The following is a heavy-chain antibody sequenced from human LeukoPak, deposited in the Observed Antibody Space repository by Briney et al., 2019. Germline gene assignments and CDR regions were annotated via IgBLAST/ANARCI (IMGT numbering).Heavy chain of an antibody. CDR3: AKDRSDNWFDP. Sequence: GGSLRLSCAASGFTFSSYGMHWVRQAPGKGLEWVAVISYDGSNKYYADSVKGRFTISRDNSKNTLYLQMNSLRAEDKAVYYCAKDRSDNWFDPWGQGTLVTVSS. V-gene: IGHV3-30*18. J-gene: IGHJ5*02. CDR1: GFTFSSYG. CDR2: ISYDGSNK.